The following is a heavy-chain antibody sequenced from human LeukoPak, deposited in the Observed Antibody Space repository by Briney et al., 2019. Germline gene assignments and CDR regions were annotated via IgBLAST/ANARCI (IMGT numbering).Heavy chain of an antibody. CDR2: ISYDGGNK. CDR1: GFTFSSYG. D-gene: IGHD2-2*01. Sequence: QAGGSLRLSCAASGFTFSSYGMHWVRQAPGKGLEWVAVISYDGGNKYYADSVKGRFTISRDNSKNTLYLQMNSLRAEDTAVYYCAKFPSPSSSFDYWGQGTLVTVSS. V-gene: IGHV3-30*18. CDR3: AKFPSPSSSFDY. J-gene: IGHJ4*02.